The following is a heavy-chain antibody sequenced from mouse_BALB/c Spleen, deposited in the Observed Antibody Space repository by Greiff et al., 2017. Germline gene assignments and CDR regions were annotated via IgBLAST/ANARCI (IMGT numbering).Heavy chain of an antibody. D-gene: IGHD2-1*01. CDR1: GFNIKDTY. Sequence: EVHLVESGAELVKPGASVKLSRTASGFNIKDTYMHWVKQRPEQGLEWIGRIDPANGNTKYDPKFQGKATITADTSSNTAYLQLSSLTSEDTAVYYCACYGNYYWGQGTTLTVSS. V-gene: IGHV14-3*02. CDR3: ACYGNYY. CDR2: IDPANGNT. J-gene: IGHJ2*01.